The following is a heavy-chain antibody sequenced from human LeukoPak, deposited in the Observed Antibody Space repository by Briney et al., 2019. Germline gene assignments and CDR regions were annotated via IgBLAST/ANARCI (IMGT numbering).Heavy chain of an antibody. J-gene: IGHJ3*02. D-gene: IGHD3-22*01. V-gene: IGHV1-2*02. CDR2: INPNSGGT. CDR3: ARDLSSDYYDSPAAFDI. Sequence: ASVKVSFKASGYTFTGYYMHWVRQPHGQGLEWMGWINPNSGGTNYAQKFQGRVTMTRDTSISTAYMELSRLRSDDTAVYYCARDLSSDYYDSPAAFDIWGQGTMVTVSS. CDR1: GYTFTGYY.